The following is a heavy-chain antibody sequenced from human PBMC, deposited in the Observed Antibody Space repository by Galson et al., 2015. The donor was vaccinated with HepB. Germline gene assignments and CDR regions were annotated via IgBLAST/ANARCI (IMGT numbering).Heavy chain of an antibody. CDR3: ARVGYGYYFDY. Sequence: SETLSLTCAVYGGSFSGYYWSWIRQPPGKGLEWIGEINHSGGTNYNPSLKSRVTISVDTSKNQFSLKLSSVTAADTAVYYCARVGYGYYFDYWGQGTLVTVSS. V-gene: IGHV4-34*01. CDR2: INHSGGT. J-gene: IGHJ4*02. CDR1: GGSFSGYY. D-gene: IGHD5-12*01.